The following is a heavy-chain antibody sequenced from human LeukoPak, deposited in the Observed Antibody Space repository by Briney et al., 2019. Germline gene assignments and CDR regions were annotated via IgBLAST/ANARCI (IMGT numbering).Heavy chain of an antibody. CDR3: ARIAVAGQFYYYYYYMDV. J-gene: IGHJ6*03. D-gene: IGHD6-19*01. V-gene: IGHV4-59*11. CDR2: IYYSGST. Sequence: PSETLSLTCTVSGGSISSHYWSWIRQPPGKGLEWIGYIYYSGSTNYNPSLKSRVTISVDTSKNQFSLKLSPVTAADTAVYYCARIAVAGQFYYYYYYMDVRGKGTTVTVSS. CDR1: GGSISSHY.